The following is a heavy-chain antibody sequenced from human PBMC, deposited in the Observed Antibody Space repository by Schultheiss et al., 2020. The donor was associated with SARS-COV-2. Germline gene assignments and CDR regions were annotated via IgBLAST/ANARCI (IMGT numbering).Heavy chain of an antibody. CDR3: ARDGGFSGYDLGWYFDF. J-gene: IGHJ4*02. CDR1: GFTFSSYA. Sequence: GGSLRLSCAASGFTFSSYAMHWVRQAPGKGLEWVAVISYDVSSRYYVDSVKGRFTISRDNSKNTLYLQMNSLRAEDSAVYYCARDGGFSGYDLGWYFDFWGQGTLVTVSS. V-gene: IGHV3-30*01. CDR2: ISYDVSSR. D-gene: IGHD5-12*01.